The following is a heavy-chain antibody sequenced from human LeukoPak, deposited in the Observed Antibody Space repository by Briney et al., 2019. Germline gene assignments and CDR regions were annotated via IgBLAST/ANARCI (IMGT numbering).Heavy chain of an antibody. Sequence: SETLSLTCIVADGSISSYYWSWIRQPPGKGLEWMGYIHSSGTTNYSPSLKSRITMSLDTSKNQFSLRLRTVTAADTAMYYCARATYISSRASQLGYWGQGTLVTVSS. J-gene: IGHJ4*02. V-gene: IGHV4-59*01. CDR3: ARATYISSRASQLGY. CDR2: IHSSGTT. CDR1: DGSISSYY. D-gene: IGHD6-13*01.